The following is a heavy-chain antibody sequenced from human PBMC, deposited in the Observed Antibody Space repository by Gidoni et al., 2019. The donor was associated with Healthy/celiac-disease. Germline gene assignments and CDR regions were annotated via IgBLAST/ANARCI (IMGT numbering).Heavy chain of an antibody. J-gene: IGHJ6*02. CDR3: ARLGTGRVTDYYYYGMDV. D-gene: IGHD5-18*01. CDR2: IIPIFGTA. Sequence: APGQGLEWMGGIIPIFGTANYAQKFQGRVTITADESTSTAYMELSSLRSEDTAVYYCARLGTGRVTDYYYYGMDVWGQGTTVTVSS. V-gene: IGHV1-69*01.